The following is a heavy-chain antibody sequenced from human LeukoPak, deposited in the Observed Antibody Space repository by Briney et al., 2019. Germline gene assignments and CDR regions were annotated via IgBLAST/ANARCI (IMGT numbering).Heavy chain of an antibody. CDR2: IYYSGTT. Sequence: SETLSLTCTASGGSISSYYWSWIRQPPGKGLEWIGYIYYSGTTNYNPSLKSRVTISLDTSKNQFSLKLISVTAADTAVYYCARGGWGSFDYWGQGTLVTVSS. V-gene: IGHV4-59*01. J-gene: IGHJ4*02. D-gene: IGHD1-26*01. CDR1: GGSISSYY. CDR3: ARGGWGSFDY.